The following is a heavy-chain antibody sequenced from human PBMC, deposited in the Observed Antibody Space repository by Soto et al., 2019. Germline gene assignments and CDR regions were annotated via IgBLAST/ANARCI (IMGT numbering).Heavy chain of an antibody. CDR1: GGSISGYY. Sequence: QVQLQESGPGLVRPSETLSLTCTVSGGSISGYYWSWIRQAPGKGLEWMGYIYYSGNTNYRPSLKSRLTISLDTSREQFSLRLKSVTVADTGVYFCVRHGGVATFDFWGQGNLVIVSS. CDR2: IYYSGNT. D-gene: IGHD3-16*01. CDR3: VRHGGVATFDF. V-gene: IGHV4-59*08. J-gene: IGHJ4*02.